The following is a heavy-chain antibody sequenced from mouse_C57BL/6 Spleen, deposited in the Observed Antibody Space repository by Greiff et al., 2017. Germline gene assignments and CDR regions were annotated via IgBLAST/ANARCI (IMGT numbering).Heavy chain of an antibody. Sequence: EVQVVESGEGLVKPGGSLKFSCAASGFTFSSYAMSWVRQTPEKRLEWVAYISSGGDYIYYADTVKGRFTISRDNARNTLYLQMSSLKSEDTAMYYCTRALLLRYYAMDYWGQGTSVTVSS. J-gene: IGHJ4*01. CDR3: TRALLLRYYAMDY. CDR2: ISSGGDYI. D-gene: IGHD1-1*01. V-gene: IGHV5-9-1*02. CDR1: GFTFSSYA.